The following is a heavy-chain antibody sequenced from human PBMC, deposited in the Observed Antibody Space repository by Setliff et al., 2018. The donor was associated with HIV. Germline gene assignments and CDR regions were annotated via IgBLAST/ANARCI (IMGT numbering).Heavy chain of an antibody. CDR2: MNPNSGNT. CDR1: GYTFTSYD. V-gene: IGHV1-8*02. D-gene: IGHD3-22*01. J-gene: IGHJ4*02. CDR3: ARGGRNMGYYDSSGYFIDLYYLDY. Sequence: GASVKVSCKASGYTFTSYDINWVRQATGQGLEWMGWMNPNSGNTGYAQKFQGRVTMTRNTSISTAYMELSSLRSEDTAVYYCARGGRNMGYYDSSGYFIDLYYLDYWGQGTLVTVSS.